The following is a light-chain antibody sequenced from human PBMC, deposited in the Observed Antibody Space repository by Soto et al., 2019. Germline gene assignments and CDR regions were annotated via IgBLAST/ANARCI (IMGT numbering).Light chain of an antibody. CDR2: QAS. J-gene: IGKJ1*01. V-gene: IGKV1-5*03. Sequence: DIQMTQSPSTLSASVGDRVTITCRASQSTRSYLGWYKQKQGQAPKLLVEQASSLENGVPSRFSGSGSGTEFSLTISSLQPDDFATYYCQQYSSHSTFGQGTKVDI. CDR1: QSTRSY. CDR3: QQYSSHST.